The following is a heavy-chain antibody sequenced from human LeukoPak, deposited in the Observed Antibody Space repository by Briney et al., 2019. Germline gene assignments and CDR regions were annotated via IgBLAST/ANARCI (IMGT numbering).Heavy chain of an antibody. CDR2: VNLQGST. J-gene: IGHJ4*02. CDR1: GGSITSTNY. V-gene: IGHV4-4*02. CDR3: AREGGPYRPLDY. Sequence: PSETLSLTCGVSGGSITSTNYLTWVRQPPGKGLEWIGEVNLQGSTNYNPSLMGRVAISVDMSENHISLQLTSVTAADTAVYYCAREGGPYRPLDYSGQGTLVTVSS.